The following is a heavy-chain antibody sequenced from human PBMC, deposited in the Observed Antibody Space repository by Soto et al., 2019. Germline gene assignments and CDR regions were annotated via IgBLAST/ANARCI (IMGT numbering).Heavy chain of an antibody. CDR3: ASGYDYYYYGMDG. Sequence: SENLSLTCAVYGGSFSGYYWSWIRQPPGKGLEWIGEINHSGSTNYNPSLKSRVTISVDTSKNQFSLKLSSVTAADTAVYYCASGYDYYYYGMDGWGQGTTVTVSS. CDR1: GGSFSGYY. D-gene: IGHD4-17*01. V-gene: IGHV4-34*01. CDR2: INHSGST. J-gene: IGHJ6*02.